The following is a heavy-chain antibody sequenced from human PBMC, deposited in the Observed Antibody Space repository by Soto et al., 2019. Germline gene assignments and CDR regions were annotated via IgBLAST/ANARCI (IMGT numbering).Heavy chain of an antibody. CDR3: AGGGRAVIAFSSYYYYGMDV. CDR2: IYSGGST. J-gene: IGHJ6*02. CDR1: GFTVSSNY. V-gene: IGHV3-53*01. D-gene: IGHD3-16*02. Sequence: GGSLRLSCAASGFTVSSNYMSWVRQAPGKGLEWVSVIYSGGSTYYADSVKGRFTISRDNSKNTLYLQMNSLRAEDTAVYYCAGGGRAVIAFSSYYYYGMDVWGQGTTVNVSS.